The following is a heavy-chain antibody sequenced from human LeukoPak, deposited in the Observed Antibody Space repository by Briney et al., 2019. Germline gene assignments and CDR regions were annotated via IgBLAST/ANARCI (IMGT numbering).Heavy chain of an antibody. Sequence: PSQTLSLTCTVSGGSISSGGYYWSWIRQPPGKGLEWIGYIYHSGSTYYNPSLKSRVTISVDRSKNQFSLKLSSVTAADTAVYYCARGYPISVPAAIFYFDYWGQGTLVTVSS. CDR3: ARGYPISVPAAIFYFDY. CDR1: GGSISSGGYY. J-gene: IGHJ4*02. D-gene: IGHD2-2*01. CDR2: IYHSGST. V-gene: IGHV4-30-2*01.